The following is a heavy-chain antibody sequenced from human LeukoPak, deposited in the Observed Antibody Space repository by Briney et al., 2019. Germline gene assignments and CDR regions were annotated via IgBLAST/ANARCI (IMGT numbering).Heavy chain of an antibody. CDR1: GFTFDDYA. CDR3: ARDLGYYDFDS. D-gene: IGHD1-26*01. J-gene: IGHJ4*02. V-gene: IGHV3-9*01. Sequence: GRSLRLSCAASGFTFDDYAMHWVRQAPGKGLEWVSGISWNSGSIGYADSVKGRFTISRDNAKNTLYLQMNSLGAEDTAVYYCARDLGYYDFDSWGQGTLVTVSS. CDR2: ISWNSGSI.